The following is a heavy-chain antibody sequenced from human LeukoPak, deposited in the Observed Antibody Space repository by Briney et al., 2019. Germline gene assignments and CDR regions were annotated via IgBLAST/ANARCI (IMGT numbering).Heavy chain of an antibody. CDR1: GFTFSSYG. D-gene: IGHD6-6*01. Sequence: GGSLRLSCAASGFTFSSYGMHWVRQAPGKGLEWVAVISYDGSNKYYADSVKGRFTISRDNSKNTLYLQMNSLRAEDTAVYYCAKALEYSSSFDYWGQGTLVTVSS. J-gene: IGHJ4*02. CDR2: ISYDGSNK. CDR3: AKALEYSSSFDY. V-gene: IGHV3-30*18.